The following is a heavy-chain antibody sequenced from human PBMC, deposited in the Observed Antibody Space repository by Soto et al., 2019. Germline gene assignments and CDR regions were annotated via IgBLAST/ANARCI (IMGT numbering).Heavy chain of an antibody. D-gene: IGHD1-26*01. CDR3: AGGRAPGARSFGRWEKHFDH. V-gene: IGHV4-34*01. CDR1: GGSFSGYY. J-gene: IGHJ4*02. Sequence: SETLSLTCADYGGSFSGYYWSWIRQPPGKGLEWIGEINHSGSTNSNPSLKSRVTTSVDTSKNQFSRKLSSVTAADTAVYYCAGGRAPGARSFGRWEKHFDHGGQGTLVTVSS. CDR2: INHSGST.